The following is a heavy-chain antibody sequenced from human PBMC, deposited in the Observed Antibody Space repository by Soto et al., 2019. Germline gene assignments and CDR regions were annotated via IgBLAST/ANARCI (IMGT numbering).Heavy chain of an antibody. Sequence: SETLSLTCNMSGDSYSISTYSWSWIRQPPGKALQWIGFIYQSGVTSYNPSLASRVSISLDRHNNQCSLKLKSVTAADTAVYFCAGMPYTSGLRFDPWGPGTLVTVSS. V-gene: IGHV4-30-2*01. D-gene: IGHD6-19*01. CDR2: IYQSGVT. CDR3: AGMPYTSGLRFDP. CDR1: GDSYSISTYS. J-gene: IGHJ5*02.